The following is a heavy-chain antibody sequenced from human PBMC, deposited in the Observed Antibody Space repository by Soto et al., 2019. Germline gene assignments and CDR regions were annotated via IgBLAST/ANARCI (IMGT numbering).Heavy chain of an antibody. V-gene: IGHV4-39*05. CDR1: GGSISSFTYY. D-gene: IGHD3-10*01. CDR3: ARGEPDYGSPGWVDP. CDR2: VYYNENT. J-gene: IGHJ5*02. Sequence: SETPSLTXSVSGGSISSFTYYWGWIRQPPGTGLEWIGTVYYNENTYYNPSLKSRVTITVDTAKNQFSLNLRSVTAAVTARDLCARGEPDYGSPGWVDPWGPGGLVTVS.